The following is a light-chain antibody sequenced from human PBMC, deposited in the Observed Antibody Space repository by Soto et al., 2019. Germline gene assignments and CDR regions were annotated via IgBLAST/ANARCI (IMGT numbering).Light chain of an antibody. V-gene: IGLV2-11*01. J-gene: IGLJ2*01. Sequence: QSALTQPRSVSGSPGQSVTISCTGTSSHVGGYNYVSWYQHQTGKAPKLMIYNVNKRPSGVPDRFSGSKSGNTASLTISGLQAEDEADSYCCSYTGSSTLGVFGGGTKLTVL. CDR2: NVN. CDR1: SSHVGGYNY. CDR3: CSYTGSSTLGV.